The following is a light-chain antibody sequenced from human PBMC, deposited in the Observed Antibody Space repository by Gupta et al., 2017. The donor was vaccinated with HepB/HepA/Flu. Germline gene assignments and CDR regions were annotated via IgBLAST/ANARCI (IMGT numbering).Light chain of an antibody. J-gene: IGLJ2*01. CDR1: SSNIGSNY. Sequence: QPVLPQPPSASGTPGQRVPISCSGTSSNIGSNYVYWYQQLPGTAPKLLSYRNNERPSGVPDRFSGSKFGTSASLAISGLRSEDEADYHCAAWDNTLRGHVVFGGGTKLTVL. CDR2: RNN. V-gene: IGLV1-47*01. CDR3: AAWDNTLRGHVV.